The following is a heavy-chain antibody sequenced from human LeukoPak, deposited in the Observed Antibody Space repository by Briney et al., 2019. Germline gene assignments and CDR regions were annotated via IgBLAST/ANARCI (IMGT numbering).Heavy chain of an antibody. J-gene: IGHJ6*03. D-gene: IGHD2/OR15-2a*01. V-gene: IGHV4-61*01. CDR2: IYYSGST. CDR3: ARSTSRGYYYYMDV. Sequence: SETLSLTCTVSGGSISSNNYYWSWIRQPPGKGLEWIGYIYYSGSTNYNPSLKSRVTISVDTSKNQFSLKLSSVTAADTAVYYCARSTSRGYYYYMDVWGKGTTVTISS. CDR1: GGSISSNNYY.